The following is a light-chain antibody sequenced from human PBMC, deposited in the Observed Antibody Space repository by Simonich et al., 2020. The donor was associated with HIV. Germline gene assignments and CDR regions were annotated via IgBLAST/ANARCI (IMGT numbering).Light chain of an antibody. CDR1: QSVSSY. Sequence: EIVLTQSPATLSLSPGERATLSCRDSQSVSSYLAWYQQKPGQAPRLLIYDASNRATGIPARLSGSGSGTDFTLTISSLEPEDFAVYYCQQRSNWPPFGQGTKLEIK. CDR2: DAS. V-gene: IGKV3-11*01. J-gene: IGKJ2*01. CDR3: QQRSNWPP.